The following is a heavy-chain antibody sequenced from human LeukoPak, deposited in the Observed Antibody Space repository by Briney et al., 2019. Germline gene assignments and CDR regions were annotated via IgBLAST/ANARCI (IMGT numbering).Heavy chain of an antibody. CDR1: GYTFTSYY. V-gene: IGHV1-2*02. J-gene: IGHJ4*02. CDR3: AREYYYGSGNYYNRTDY. Sequence: GASVKVSCKASGYTFTSYYMHWVRQAPGQGLEWMGWIDPNSGGTNYAQKFQGRVTMTRDTSISTTYMVLNRLRSDDTAVYYCAREYYYGSGNYYNRTDYWGQGTLVTVSS. CDR2: IDPNSGGT. D-gene: IGHD3-10*01.